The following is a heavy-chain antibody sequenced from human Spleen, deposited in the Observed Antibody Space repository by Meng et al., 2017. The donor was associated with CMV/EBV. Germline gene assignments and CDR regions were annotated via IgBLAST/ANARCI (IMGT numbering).Heavy chain of an antibody. Sequence: LSLACAVDGVSFSGYYWSWISQVPEKGLEWIGEINHGGSTKYNPSLKRRVTIAVDTSKNQFSLKLTSVTAADTAVYYCARGRVAFDPWGQGTLVTVSS. D-gene: IGHD5/OR15-5a*01. CDR3: ARGRVAFDP. CDR1: GVSFSGYY. CDR2: INHGGST. V-gene: IGHV4-34*01. J-gene: IGHJ5*02.